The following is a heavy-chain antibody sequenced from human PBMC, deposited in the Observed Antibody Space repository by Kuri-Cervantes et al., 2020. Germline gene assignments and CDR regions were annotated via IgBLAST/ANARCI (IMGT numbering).Heavy chain of an antibody. CDR3: ARGMYCSSTSCSFDY. J-gene: IGHJ4*02. V-gene: IGHV3-23*01. D-gene: IGHD2-2*01. CDR1: GFTFSSYA. Sequence: GESLKISCAASGFTFSSYAMSWVRQAPGKGLEWVSAISGSGGSTYYADSVKGRFSISRDNSKNTLYLQMNSLRAEDTAVYYCARGMYCSSTSCSFDYWGQGTLVTVSS. CDR2: ISGSGGST.